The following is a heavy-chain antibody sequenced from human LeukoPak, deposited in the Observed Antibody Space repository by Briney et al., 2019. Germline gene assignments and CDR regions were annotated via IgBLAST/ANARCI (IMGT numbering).Heavy chain of an antibody. D-gene: IGHD2-21*02. CDR2: ISGSGGNT. V-gene: IGHV3-23*01. CDR3: AKPARTAAFDI. J-gene: IGHJ3*02. Sequence: GGSLRLSCAAAGFTFSSDAMNWVRQAPGKGLEWVSSISGSGGNTYYADSVKGRLTIYRDNSKNTLYMQMNSLRAEDTAVYYCAKPARTAAFDIWGQGKMITVSS. CDR1: GFTFSSDA.